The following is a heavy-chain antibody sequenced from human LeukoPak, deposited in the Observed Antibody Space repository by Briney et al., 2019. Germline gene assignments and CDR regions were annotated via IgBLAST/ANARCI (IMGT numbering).Heavy chain of an antibody. D-gene: IGHD6-19*01. Sequence: GGSLRLSCAASGFTVSSNYMSWVRQAPGKGLEWVSYISSSSSTIYYADSVKGRFTISRDDSKNTLYLQMHSLRAEDTAVYYCAKSGGSSGWLYWGQGTLVTVSS. CDR1: GFTVSSNY. CDR3: AKSGGSSGWLY. CDR2: ISSSSSTI. J-gene: IGHJ4*02. V-gene: IGHV3-48*01.